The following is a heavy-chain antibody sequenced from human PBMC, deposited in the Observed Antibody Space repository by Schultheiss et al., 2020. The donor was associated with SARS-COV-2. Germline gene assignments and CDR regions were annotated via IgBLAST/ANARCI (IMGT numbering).Heavy chain of an antibody. D-gene: IGHD3-3*01. CDR1: GGSVSSGSYY. CDR3: ARDLANYDFWSGHGFDP. V-gene: IGHV4-61*01. Sequence: SETLSLTCTVSGGSVSSGSYYWSWIRQPPGKGLEWIGYIYYSGSTNYNPSLKSRVTISVDTSKNQFSLKLSSVTAADTAVYYCARDLANYDFWSGHGFDPWGQGTLVTVSS. J-gene: IGHJ5*02. CDR2: IYYSGST.